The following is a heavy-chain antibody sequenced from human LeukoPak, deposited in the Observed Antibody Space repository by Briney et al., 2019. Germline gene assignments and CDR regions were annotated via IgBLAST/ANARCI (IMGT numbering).Heavy chain of an antibody. Sequence: ASVKVSCKASGYTFTSVGITWVRQAPGQGLEWMGWITTHNGNTDYAQNLQGRVTMTTDTSTSTAYMELRSLRSDDTAVYYCARGNSYGSLFDFWGQGTLVTVSS. V-gene: IGHV1-18*01. CDR1: GYTFTSVG. CDR2: ITTHNGNT. CDR3: ARGNSYGSLFDF. J-gene: IGHJ4*02. D-gene: IGHD5-18*01.